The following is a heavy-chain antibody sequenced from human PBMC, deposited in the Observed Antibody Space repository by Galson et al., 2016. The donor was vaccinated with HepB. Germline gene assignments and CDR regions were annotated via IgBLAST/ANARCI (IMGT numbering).Heavy chain of an antibody. CDR2: MAYDAGNR. V-gene: IGHV3-30*04. Sequence: SLRLSCAASGFTFSSYAMHWVRQAPGRGLEWVAFMAYDAGNRYHAASVKGRFTISRDNSKNTLYLQMHSLRVEDTAVYYCARGESSGYYSGSRGFDYWGQGTLVTVSS. J-gene: IGHJ4*02. D-gene: IGHD3-22*01. CDR3: ARGESSGYYSGSRGFDY. CDR1: GFTFSSYA.